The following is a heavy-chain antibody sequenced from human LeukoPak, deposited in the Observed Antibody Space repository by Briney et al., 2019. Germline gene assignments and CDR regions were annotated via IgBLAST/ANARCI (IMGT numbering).Heavy chain of an antibody. D-gene: IGHD3-10*01. Sequence: GGSLKLSCAASGFIFSTYGMYWVRQAPGKGLEWVAFIRHDGSIKNYADSVKGRSTISRDNSKNTLYLQMNSLRAEDTAVYYCARAYGSGSYYNLNDYWGQGTLVTVSS. CDR3: ARAYGSGSYYNLNDY. V-gene: IGHV3-30*02. CDR2: IRHDGSIK. CDR1: GFIFSTYG. J-gene: IGHJ4*02.